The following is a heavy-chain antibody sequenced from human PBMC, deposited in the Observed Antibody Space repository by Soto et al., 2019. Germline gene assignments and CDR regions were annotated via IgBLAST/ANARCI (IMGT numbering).Heavy chain of an antibody. D-gene: IGHD3-10*01. J-gene: IGHJ6*02. Sequence: ESGGGLVKPGGSLRLSCAASGFSFSDSYMSWVRQAPGKGLEWVSYISGTSGYTGYADSVKGRFTISRDNAKNSLYLQMNSLGVEYTAVYYCARDRGGYGPPDVWGQGTTVTVSS. CDR3: ARDRGGYGPPDV. CDR2: ISGTSGYT. V-gene: IGHV3-11*06. CDR1: GFSFSDSY.